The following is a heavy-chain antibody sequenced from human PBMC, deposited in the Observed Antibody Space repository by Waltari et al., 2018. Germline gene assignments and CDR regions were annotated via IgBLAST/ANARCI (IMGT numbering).Heavy chain of an antibody. CDR3: AKWDSSGYFSPFDS. D-gene: IGHD3-22*01. CDR1: GFTFSTYA. CDR2: ISGSGGNT. J-gene: IGHJ4*02. Sequence: EVQLVESGGGLVQPGGSLRLSCTASGFTFSTYAMSWVRQAAGKGLEWVSAISGSGGNTYYEDSVKGRFTISRDNSKKTLHLQMNSLRAEDTAVYFCAKWDSSGYFSPFDSWGQGTLVTVSS. V-gene: IGHV3-23*04.